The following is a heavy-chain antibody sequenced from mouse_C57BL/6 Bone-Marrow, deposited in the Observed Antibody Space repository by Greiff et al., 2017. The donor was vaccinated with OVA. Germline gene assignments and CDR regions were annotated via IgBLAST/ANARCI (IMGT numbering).Heavy chain of an antibody. Sequence: QVQLKQPGAELVMPGASVKLSCKASGYTFTSYWMHWVKQRPGQGLEWIGEIDPSDSYTNYNQKFKGKSTLTVDKSSSTAYMQLSSLTSEDSAVYYCARRGLRYWYCDVWGTGTTVTVSS. CDR1: GYTFTSYW. J-gene: IGHJ1*03. D-gene: IGHD1-1*01. V-gene: IGHV1-69*01. CDR3: ARRGLRYWYCDV. CDR2: IDPSDSYT.